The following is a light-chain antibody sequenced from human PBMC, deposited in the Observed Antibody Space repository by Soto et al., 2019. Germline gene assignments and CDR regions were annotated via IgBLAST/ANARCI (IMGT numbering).Light chain of an antibody. J-gene: IGLJ1*01. CDR1: SSDVGHSNF. Sequence: QSALTQPPSASGSPGQSVTISCTGSSSDVGHSNFVSWYQQHPGKGPKLIIYEVSKRPSGVPDRFSGSKSGNTASLSVSGLQDEDDADDFCNAQADNGKHVFGTGTKLTVL. CDR3: NAQADNGKHV. V-gene: IGLV2-8*01. CDR2: EVS.